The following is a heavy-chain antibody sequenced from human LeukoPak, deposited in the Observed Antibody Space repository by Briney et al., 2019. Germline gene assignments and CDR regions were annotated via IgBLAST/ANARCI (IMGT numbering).Heavy chain of an antibody. V-gene: IGHV3-23*01. Sequence: GGSLRLSCAASGFTFTSYSMNWVRQAPGKGLEWVSGIVASGATTYYADSVKGPFTISRDNSQNTLYLQMHSLRADDTAVYYCAKGSGSFGRYSFDYWGQGTLLTVSS. D-gene: IGHD1-26*01. CDR1: GFTFTSYS. CDR2: IVASGATT. J-gene: IGHJ4*02. CDR3: AKGSGSFGRYSFDY.